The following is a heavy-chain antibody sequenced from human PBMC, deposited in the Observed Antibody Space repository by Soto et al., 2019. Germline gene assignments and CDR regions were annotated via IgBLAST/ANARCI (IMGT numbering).Heavy chain of an antibody. CDR3: AKDPDTPIVFDS. CDR2: ISASGGNT. D-gene: IGHD5-18*01. Sequence: GGSLTLSCAASAFTFSRYAMNWVRQAPGQGLEWVLAISASGGNTYYADSVKGRFTISRDNSKNTLYLQMNSLRAEDTAVYYCAKDPDTPIVFDSWGQGTLVTVSS. J-gene: IGHJ4*02. V-gene: IGHV3-23*01. CDR1: AFTFSRYA.